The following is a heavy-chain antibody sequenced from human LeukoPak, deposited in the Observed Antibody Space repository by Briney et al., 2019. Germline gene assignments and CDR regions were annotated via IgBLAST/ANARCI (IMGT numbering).Heavy chain of an antibody. J-gene: IGHJ4*02. CDR2: IGSSATAI. CDR3: ARGYRYGFDD. V-gene: IGHV3-48*03. CDR1: GFTFSSYE. Sequence: PGGSLRLSCAASGFTFSSYEMNWVRQAPGKGLEWVSYIGSSATAIYYADSVKGRFTISRDSAKNSLYLQMNSLRGEDTAVYYCARGYRYGFDDWGQGTLVTVSS. D-gene: IGHD5-18*01.